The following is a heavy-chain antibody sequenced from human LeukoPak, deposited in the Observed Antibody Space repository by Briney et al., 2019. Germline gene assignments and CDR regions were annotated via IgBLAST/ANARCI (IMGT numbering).Heavy chain of an antibody. D-gene: IGHD3-10*01. J-gene: IGHJ4*02. CDR3: ARGDLYYYGSGYYFDY. Sequence: GGSLRLSCAASGFTFSDYYMSWLRQAPGKGLEWVSYISSSGSTIYYADSVKGRFTISRDNAKNSLYLQMNSLRAEDTAVYYCARGDLYYYGSGYYFDYWGQGTLVTVSS. CDR2: ISSSGSTI. V-gene: IGHV3-11*01. CDR1: GFTFSDYY.